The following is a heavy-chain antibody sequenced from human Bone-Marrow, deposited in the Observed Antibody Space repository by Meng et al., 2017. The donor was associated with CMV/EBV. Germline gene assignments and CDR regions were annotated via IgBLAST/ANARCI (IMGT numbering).Heavy chain of an antibody. CDR2: INPNSGGT. Sequence: ASVKVSCKASGYTFTGYYMHWVRQAPGQGLEWMGWINPNSGGTNYAQKFQGRVTMTRDTSISTAYMELSRLRSDDTAVYYCARAAITMIVHYGMDVWGQGTTVTGSS. CDR3: ARAAITMIVHYGMDV. CDR1: GYTFTGYY. D-gene: IGHD3-22*01. J-gene: IGHJ6*02. V-gene: IGHV1-2*02.